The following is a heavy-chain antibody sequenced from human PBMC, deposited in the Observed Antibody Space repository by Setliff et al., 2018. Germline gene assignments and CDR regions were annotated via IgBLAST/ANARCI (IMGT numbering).Heavy chain of an antibody. CDR3: ARLGSSSWYNDVFDF. CDR2: IYAGDSDT. D-gene: IGHD6-13*01. V-gene: IGHV5-51*01. CDR1: RYTFSNYW. Sequence: GESLKISCKGSRYTFSNYWVGWVRQMPGKGLEWMGVIYAGDSDTRYSPSFQGQVTFSADKSISTAYLQWSTLKASDTAMYYCARLGSSSWYNDVFDFWGPGTMVTVSS. J-gene: IGHJ3*01.